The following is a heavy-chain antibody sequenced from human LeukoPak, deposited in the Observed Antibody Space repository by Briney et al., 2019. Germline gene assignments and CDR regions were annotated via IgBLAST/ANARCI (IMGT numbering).Heavy chain of an antibody. CDR3: ARPRETATARDAFDV. Sequence: PSETLSLTCAVSPSSISSDYFWGWIRQSPGKGLEWIASIHRGGNTYYNLSLKSRVTISMDTSKNHFSLKLTSVTAADTAVYYCARPRETATARDAFDVWGQGTMVTVSS. J-gene: IGHJ3*01. V-gene: IGHV4-38-2*01. D-gene: IGHD5-24*01. CDR1: PSSISSDYF. CDR2: IHRGGNT.